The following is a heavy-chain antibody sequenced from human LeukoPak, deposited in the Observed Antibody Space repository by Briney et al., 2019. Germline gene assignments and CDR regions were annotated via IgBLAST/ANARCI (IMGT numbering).Heavy chain of an antibody. Sequence: GGSLRLSCAASGFTFSRYEMSWVRQAPGKGLEWISYISGGENTIVYADSVKGRFTISRDNAKNSLYLQMNSLRVEDRAVYYCVRGHQGAFDIWGQGTTVTVSS. CDR1: GFTFSRYE. J-gene: IGHJ3*02. CDR3: VRGHQGAFDI. V-gene: IGHV3-48*03. CDR2: ISGGENTI.